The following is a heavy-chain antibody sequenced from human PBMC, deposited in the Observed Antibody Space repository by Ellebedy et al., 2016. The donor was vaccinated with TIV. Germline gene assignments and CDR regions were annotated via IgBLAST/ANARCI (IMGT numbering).Heavy chain of an antibody. V-gene: IGHV1-18*01. J-gene: IGHJ3*02. Sequence: AVSVKVSCKASGYTFTSYGLSWVRQAPGQGLEWMGWISTYNGDTKYAQKFQGRIAMTADSSTTTAHLDLGSLRSDDTAIYYCVHTGDRGIWGQGTVVTVSS. CDR3: VHTGDRGI. D-gene: IGHD3-10*01. CDR2: ISTYNGDT. CDR1: GYTFTSYG.